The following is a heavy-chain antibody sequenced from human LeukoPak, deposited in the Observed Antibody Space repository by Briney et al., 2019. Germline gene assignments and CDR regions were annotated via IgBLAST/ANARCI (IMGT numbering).Heavy chain of an antibody. CDR2: FDPEDGET. Sequence: ASVKVSCKVSGYTLTELSMHWVRQAPGKGLEWMGGFDPEDGETIYAQKFQGRVTMTEDTSTDTAYMELSSLRAEDTAVYYCANYRGMFLEWLSPFDYWGQGTLVTVSS. CDR3: ANYRGMFLEWLSPFDY. D-gene: IGHD3-3*01. J-gene: IGHJ4*02. CDR1: GYTLTELS. V-gene: IGHV1-24*01.